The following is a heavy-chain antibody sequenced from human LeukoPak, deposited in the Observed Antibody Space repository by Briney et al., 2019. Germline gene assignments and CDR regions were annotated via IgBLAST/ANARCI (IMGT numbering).Heavy chain of an antibody. V-gene: IGHV3-21*01. D-gene: IGHD3-3*01. CDR2: ISSSSSYI. Sequence: PWGSLRLSCAASGFTFSSYSMNWVRQAPGKGLEWVSSISSSSSYIYYADSVKGRFTISRDNAKNSLYLQMNSLRAEDTAVYYCARGLRLRFLEWFDPWGQGTLVTVSS. J-gene: IGHJ5*02. CDR1: GFTFSSYS. CDR3: ARGLRLRFLEWFDP.